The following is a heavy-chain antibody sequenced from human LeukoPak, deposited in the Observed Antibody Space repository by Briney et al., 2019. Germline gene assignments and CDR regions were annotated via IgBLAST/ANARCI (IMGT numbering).Heavy chain of an antibody. Sequence: PSETLSPTCAVYGGSFSGYYWSWIRQPPGKGLEWIGEINHSGSTNYNPSLKSRVTISVDTSKNQFSLKLSSVTAADTAVYYCARYASPSSGAFDIWGQGTMVTVSS. CDR1: GGSFSGYY. CDR2: INHSGST. CDR3: ARYASPSSGAFDI. V-gene: IGHV4-34*01. D-gene: IGHD3-10*01. J-gene: IGHJ3*02.